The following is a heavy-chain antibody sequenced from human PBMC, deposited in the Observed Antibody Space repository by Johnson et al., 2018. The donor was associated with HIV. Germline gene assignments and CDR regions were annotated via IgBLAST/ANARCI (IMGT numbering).Heavy chain of an antibody. CDR2: IRYDEADK. D-gene: IGHD1-1*01. CDR3: TTGAFHAYDM. Sequence: QMQLVESGGGVVQPGGSLRLSCAASGFTFSSYGMPWVRQAPGKGLARVAFIRYDEADKYYADSVTGRFTISRDNTKNTLYLQMNSLRAEDTAVYYCTTGAFHAYDMWGQGTMVTVSS. J-gene: IGHJ3*02. V-gene: IGHV3-30*02. CDR1: GFTFSSYG.